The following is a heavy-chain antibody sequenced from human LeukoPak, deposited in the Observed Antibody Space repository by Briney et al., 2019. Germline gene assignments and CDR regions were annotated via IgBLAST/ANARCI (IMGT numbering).Heavy chain of an antibody. CDR3: TTVVPPDGRFDY. V-gene: IGHV3-15*01. Sequence: GGSLRLSCAASGFTFNDYAMYWVRQAPGKGLEWVGRIKSKTDGGTTDYAAPVKGRFTISRDDSKNTLYLQMNSLKTEDTAVYYCTTVVPPDGRFDYWGQGTLVTVSS. CDR2: IKSKTDGGTT. J-gene: IGHJ4*02. CDR1: GFTFNDYA. D-gene: IGHD1-14*01.